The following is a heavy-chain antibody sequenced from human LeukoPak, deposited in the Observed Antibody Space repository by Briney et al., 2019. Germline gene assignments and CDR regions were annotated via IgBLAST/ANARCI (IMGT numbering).Heavy chain of an antibody. D-gene: IGHD2-15*01. CDR1: GGSVSSGSYY. V-gene: IGHV4-61*01. CDR3: AREVAASFDY. J-gene: IGHJ4*02. CDR2: IYYSGST. Sequence: SETLSLTCTVSGGSVSSGSYYWSWIRQPPGKGPEWIGYIYYSGSTNYNPSLKSRVTISVDTSKNQFSLKLSSVTAADTAVYYCAREVAASFDYWGQGTLVTVSS.